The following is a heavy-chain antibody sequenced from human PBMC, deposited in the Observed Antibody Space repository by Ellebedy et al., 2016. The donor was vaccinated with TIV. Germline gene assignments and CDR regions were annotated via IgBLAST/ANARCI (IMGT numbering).Heavy chain of an antibody. J-gene: IGHJ3*02. Sequence: GESLKISCAASGFTFSPYAMNWVRQAPGKGLEWISYISGSSITSYYADSVKGRFTISRDNAKNSLFLQMNGLGVEDTAVYFCARDMAWGNERVVDAFDIWGHGTVVAVSS. D-gene: IGHD7-27*01. CDR1: GFTFSPYA. CDR2: ISGSSITS. V-gene: IGHV3-48*04. CDR3: ARDMAWGNERVVDAFDI.